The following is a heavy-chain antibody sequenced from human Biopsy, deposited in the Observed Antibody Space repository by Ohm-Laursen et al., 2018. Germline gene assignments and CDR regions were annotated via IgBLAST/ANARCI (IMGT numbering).Heavy chain of an antibody. V-gene: IGHV4-4*07. CDR3: ATLYGDDYSYYGLDV. CDR1: GAPITSYY. J-gene: IGHJ6*02. CDR2: MYISGTT. Sequence: SETLSLTCTVSGAPITSYYWSWIRQPAGKGLEWIGRMYISGTTNYNPSLKSRVTMSIDTSKNQFSLRLSSVTAADTAVYYCATLYGDDYSYYGLDVWGQGTSVTVSS. D-gene: IGHD4-17*01.